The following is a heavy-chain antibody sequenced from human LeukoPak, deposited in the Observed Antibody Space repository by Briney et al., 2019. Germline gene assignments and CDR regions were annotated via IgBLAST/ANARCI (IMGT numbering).Heavy chain of an antibody. Sequence: GGSLRLSCAVSGFPSDMYWMHWVRQPPGGELVWVSRIDTGGSNAYYAESMKGRFTTSRDNAKNTLYLEMNSLRPGDTAVYYCARSSGSYDSGGYTDFWGQGTLVTVSS. V-gene: IGHV3-74*01. D-gene: IGHD3-22*01. CDR3: ARSSGSYDSGGYTDF. J-gene: IGHJ4*02. CDR2: IDTGGSNA. CDR1: GFPSDMYW.